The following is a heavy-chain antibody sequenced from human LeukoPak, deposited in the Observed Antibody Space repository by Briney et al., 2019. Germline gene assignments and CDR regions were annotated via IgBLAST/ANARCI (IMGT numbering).Heavy chain of an antibody. J-gene: IGHJ4*02. CDR1: GGSFSGYY. D-gene: IGHD3-10*01. CDR2: INHSGST. Sequence: SETLSLTCAVYGGSFSGYYWSWIRQPPGKGLEWIREINHSGSTNYDPSLKSRVTISVDTSKNQFSLKLSSVTAADTAVYYCARGPWDYYGSGSYYNHYFDYWGQGTLVTVSS. V-gene: IGHV4-34*01. CDR3: ARGPWDYYGSGSYYNHYFDY.